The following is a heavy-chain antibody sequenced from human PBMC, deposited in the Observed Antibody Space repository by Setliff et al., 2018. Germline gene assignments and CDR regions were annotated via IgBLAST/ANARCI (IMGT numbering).Heavy chain of an antibody. CDR3: VRRPSGGWFLNWFDP. CDR2: IYYSGST. D-gene: IGHD6-19*01. V-gene: IGHV4-39*01. J-gene: IGHJ5*02. CDR1: GGSISSSSYY. Sequence: SETLSLTCTVSGGSISSSSYYWGWIRQPPGKGLEWIGSIYYSGSTYYNPSLKSRVTISVDTSKNQFSLKLSSVTAADTAVYYCVRRPSGGWFLNWFDPWGQGTQVTAPQ.